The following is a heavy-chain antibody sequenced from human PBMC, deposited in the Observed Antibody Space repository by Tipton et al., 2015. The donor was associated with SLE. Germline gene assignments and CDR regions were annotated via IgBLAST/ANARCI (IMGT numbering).Heavy chain of an antibody. CDR3: ARDPYGDPHLHWYFDL. V-gene: IGHV4-59*01. CDR2: IYYSGST. J-gene: IGHJ2*01. D-gene: IGHD4-17*01. Sequence: LRLSCTVSGGSISSYYWSWIRQPPGKGLEWIGYIYYSGSTNYNPSLKSRVTISVDTSKNQFSLKLSSVTAADTAVYYCARDPYGDPHLHWYFDLWGRGTLVTVSS. CDR1: GGSISSYY.